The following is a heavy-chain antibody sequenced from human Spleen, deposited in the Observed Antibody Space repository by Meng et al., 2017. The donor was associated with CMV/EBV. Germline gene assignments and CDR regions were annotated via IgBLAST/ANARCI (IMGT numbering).Heavy chain of an antibody. J-gene: IGHJ4*02. D-gene: IGHD2-15*01. Sequence: ASVKVSCKASGYTFTGYYMHWVRQAPGQGLEWMGWINPNSGGTNYAQKFQGRVTMTRDTSISTAYMELSRLRSDDTAVYYCARAQQDIVVVVAATAFDYWGQGTLVTVSS. CDR1: GYTFTGYY. CDR2: INPNSGGT. V-gene: IGHV1-2*02. CDR3: ARAQQDIVVVVAATAFDY.